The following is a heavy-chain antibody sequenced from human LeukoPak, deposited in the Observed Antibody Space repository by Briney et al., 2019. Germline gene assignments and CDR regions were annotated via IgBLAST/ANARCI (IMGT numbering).Heavy chain of an antibody. V-gene: IGHV4-59*01. CDR1: GGSISSYY. D-gene: IGHD3-9*01. CDR2: IYYSGST. J-gene: IGHJ4*02. CDR3: ARLRYFDWLIDY. Sequence: SETLSLTCTVSGGSISSYYWSWIWQPPGKGLEWIGYIYYSGSTNYKPSLKSRVTISVDTSKNQFSLTLRSVPAADTAVYYCARLRYFDWLIDYWGQGTLVTVSS.